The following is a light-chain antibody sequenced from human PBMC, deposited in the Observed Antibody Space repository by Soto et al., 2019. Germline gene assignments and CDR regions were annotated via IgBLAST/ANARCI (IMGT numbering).Light chain of an antibody. CDR1: SSDIGNSNY. CDR2: DVN. CDR3: SSYTSSSLLYV. V-gene: IGLV2-14*03. Sequence: QSVLTQPASVSGSPGQSITISCTGTSSDIGNSNYVSWYQQHPGKAPKLMIYDVNNRPSGISNGFSGSKSASTASLTISGLQAEDEADYYCSSYTSSSLLYVFGTGTKVTVL. J-gene: IGLJ1*01.